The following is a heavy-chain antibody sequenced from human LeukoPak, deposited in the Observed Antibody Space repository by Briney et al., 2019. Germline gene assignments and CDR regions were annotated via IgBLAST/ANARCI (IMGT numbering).Heavy chain of an antibody. Sequence: PSETLSLTCTVSGGSISSSRYYWGWIRQPPGKGLEWIGSIYYSGSTYYNPSLKSRVTISVDTSKNQFSLKLSSVTAADTAVYYCARRRFSWYSSGVDYWGQGTLVTVSS. J-gene: IGHJ4*02. V-gene: IGHV4-39*01. CDR1: GGSISSSRYY. CDR2: IYYSGST. CDR3: ARRRFSWYSSGVDY. D-gene: IGHD6-19*01.